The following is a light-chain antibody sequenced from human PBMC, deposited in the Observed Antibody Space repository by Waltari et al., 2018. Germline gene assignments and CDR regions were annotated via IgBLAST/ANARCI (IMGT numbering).Light chain of an antibody. Sequence: VLTQSPGTLSLSPGETATLSCRASQRLTKFYLAWYQQKPGQAPRLLIYGASSRAAGIPERFSGSGSGTDFTLTISRLEPEDFAVYYCQKYGTLPATFGQGTKVEIK. CDR3: QKYGTLPAT. CDR1: QRLTKFY. CDR2: GAS. J-gene: IGKJ1*01. V-gene: IGKV3-20*01.